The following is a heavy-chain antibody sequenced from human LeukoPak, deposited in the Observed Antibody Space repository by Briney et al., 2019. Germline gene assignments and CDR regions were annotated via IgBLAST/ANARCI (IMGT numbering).Heavy chain of an antibody. J-gene: IGHJ4*02. D-gene: IGHD3-22*01. CDR3: ARAYDSSGYYLFDY. V-gene: IGHV4-39*07. CDR2: IYYSGST. CDR1: GGSISSSSYY. Sequence: PSETLSLTCTVSGGSISSSSYYWGWIRQPPGKGLEWLGSIYYSGSTYYNPSLKSRVTISVDTSKNQFSLKLSSVTAADTAVYYCARAYDSSGYYLFDYWGQGALVTVSS.